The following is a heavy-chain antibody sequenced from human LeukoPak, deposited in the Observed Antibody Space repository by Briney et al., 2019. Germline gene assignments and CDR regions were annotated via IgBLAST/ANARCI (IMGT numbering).Heavy chain of an antibody. D-gene: IGHD1-26*01. CDR1: GFTVVSND. CDR3: VRGRPPGD. CDR2: IYGDSSR. Sequence: PGGSLRLACAASGFTVVSNDLTWVRQAPGKGLEWVSYIYGDSSRNYSDSVKCRLTISRDNSKNTLYLQMNSLISDDTAVYFCVRGRPPGDWGQGTLVAVSS. V-gene: IGHV3-53*01. J-gene: IGHJ4*02.